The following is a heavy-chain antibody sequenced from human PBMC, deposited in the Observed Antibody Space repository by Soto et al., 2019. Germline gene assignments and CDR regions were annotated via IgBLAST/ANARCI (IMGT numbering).Heavy chain of an antibody. CDR2: ISGSGGST. D-gene: IGHD4-17*01. CDR1: GFTFSDYY. V-gene: IGHV3-23*01. Sequence: PGGSLRLSCAASGFTFSDYYMSWIRQAPGKGLEWVSYISGSGGSTYYADSVKGRFTISRDNSKNTLYLQMNSLRAEDTAVYYCAKGAVKRVGYYYYGMDVWGQGTTVTVSS. J-gene: IGHJ6*02. CDR3: AKGAVKRVGYYYYGMDV.